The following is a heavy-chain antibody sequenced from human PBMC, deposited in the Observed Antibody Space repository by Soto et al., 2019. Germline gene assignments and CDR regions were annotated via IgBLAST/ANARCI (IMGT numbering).Heavy chain of an antibody. D-gene: IGHD3-10*01. Sequence: SETLSLTCTVSGGSISSGDYYWSWIRQPPGKGLEWIGYIYYSGSTYYNPSLKSRVTISVDTSKNQFSLKLSSVTAADTAVYYCARAHLWFGEFDAFDIWGQGTMVTVSS. CDR1: GGSISSGDYY. V-gene: IGHV4-30-4*01. J-gene: IGHJ3*02. CDR2: IYYSGST. CDR3: ARAHLWFGEFDAFDI.